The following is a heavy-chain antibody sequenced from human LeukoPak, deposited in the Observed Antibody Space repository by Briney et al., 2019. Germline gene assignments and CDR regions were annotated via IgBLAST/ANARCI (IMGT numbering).Heavy chain of an antibody. CDR3: ASRDSSGYYAPGALDL. Sequence: GGSLRLSCAGSGFTLSINYMSWIRQAPGKGLEWLSVIYSGGGSFYGDSVKGRITVSRDVSKNMMYLQMNNVTAEDTAVYYCASRDSSGYYAPGALDLWGQGTLVTVSS. CDR1: GFTLSINY. D-gene: IGHD3-22*01. CDR2: IYSGGGS. J-gene: IGHJ3*01. V-gene: IGHV3-66*02.